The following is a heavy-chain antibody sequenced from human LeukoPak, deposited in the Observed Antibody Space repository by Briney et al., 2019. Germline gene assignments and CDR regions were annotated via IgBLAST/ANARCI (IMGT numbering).Heavy chain of an antibody. CDR3: ARGKIAARRLYNWFDP. D-gene: IGHD6-6*01. V-gene: IGHV4-34*01. CDR2: INHSGST. CDR1: GGXFSGYY. J-gene: IGHJ5*02. Sequence: SETLSLTCAVYGGXFSGYYCSWIRQPPGKGLEWIGEINHSGSTNYNPSLKSRVTISVDTSKNQFSLKLSSVTAADTAVYYCARGKIAARRLYNWFDPWGQGTLVTVSS.